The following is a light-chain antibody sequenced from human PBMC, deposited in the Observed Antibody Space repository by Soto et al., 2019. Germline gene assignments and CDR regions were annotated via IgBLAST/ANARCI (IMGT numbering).Light chain of an antibody. CDR2: DAS. CDR3: QQRSNWL. V-gene: IGKV3-11*01. J-gene: IGKJ4*02. CDR1: QSISSY. Sequence: EIVLTQSPATLSLSPGERATVSCRASQSISSYLAWYQQKPGQAPRLLIYDASNRATGIPARFSGSGSGTEFTLTISSLEPEDFAVYYCQQRSNWLFGGGTKVEIK.